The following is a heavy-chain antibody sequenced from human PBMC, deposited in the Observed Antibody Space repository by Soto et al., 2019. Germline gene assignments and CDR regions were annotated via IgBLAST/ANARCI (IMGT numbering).Heavy chain of an antibody. D-gene: IGHD2-15*01. CDR1: GGAFSDYA. V-gene: IGHV1-69*12. CDR2: IMPIFRAP. Sequence: QVQLVQSGAEVKKPGSSVKVSCKASGGAFSDYAFSWVRQAPGQGLEWLGGIMPIFRAPDYAQKFQGRVTITADEFTRTAYMEMHSLRSEDTAVYYCASWLKGPDIGNCYYGMDVWGQGTTVTVS. CDR3: ASWLKGPDIGNCYYGMDV. J-gene: IGHJ6*02.